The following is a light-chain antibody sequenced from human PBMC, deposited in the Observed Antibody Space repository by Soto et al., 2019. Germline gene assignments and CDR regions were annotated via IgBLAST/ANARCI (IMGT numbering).Light chain of an antibody. CDR2: DAS. Sequence: EIVLTQSPGTLSLSPGERATLSCRASQSVSSSYLAWYQQKPGQAPRLLIYDASRATGIPDRFSGSGSGTDFTITITRLKPEDFAEYYCQHYGTSALFGPGTKVDI. CDR1: QSVSSSY. V-gene: IGKV3-20*01. J-gene: IGKJ3*01. CDR3: QHYGTSAL.